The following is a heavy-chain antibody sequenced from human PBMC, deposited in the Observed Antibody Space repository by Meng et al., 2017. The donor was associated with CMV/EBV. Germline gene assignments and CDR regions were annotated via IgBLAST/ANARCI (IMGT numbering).Heavy chain of an antibody. CDR1: YSFTDYW. Sequence: YSFTDYWIGWVRQTPGKGLECMGIIYPGASDTSSGPSFHVQVTITADKSISTAYLQWSSLKASDTAMYYCARRGRLVLPAAAYWYFDLWGRGTLVTVSS. CDR3: ARRGRLVLPAAAYWYFDL. V-gene: IGHV5-51*01. CDR2: IYPGASDT. D-gene: IGHD2-2*01. J-gene: IGHJ2*01.